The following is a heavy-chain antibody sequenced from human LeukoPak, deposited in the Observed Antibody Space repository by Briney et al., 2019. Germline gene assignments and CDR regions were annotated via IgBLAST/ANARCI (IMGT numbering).Heavy chain of an antibody. Sequence: GGSLRLSCAASGFTFSSYAMSWVRQAPGKGLEWVSAISGSGGSTYYADSVKGRFTISRDNSKNTLYLQMNSLRAEDTAVYYCAKDLSVTTVTTYFDYWGQGTLVTVSS. CDR3: AKDLSVTTVTTYFDY. CDR2: ISGSGGST. CDR1: GFTFSSYA. J-gene: IGHJ4*02. D-gene: IGHD4-17*01. V-gene: IGHV3-23*01.